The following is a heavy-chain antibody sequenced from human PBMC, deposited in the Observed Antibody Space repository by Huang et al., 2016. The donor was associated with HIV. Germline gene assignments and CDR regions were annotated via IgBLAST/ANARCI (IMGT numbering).Heavy chain of an antibody. D-gene: IGHD3-10*01. CDR1: GFPFTTNY. CDR3: AREMMVRGVSVPITDGYFYYGMDV. J-gene: IGHJ6*02. Sequence: VQLVESGGALVQPGGSLSLSCAASGFPFTTNYMNGVRQAPGKGLGWGSTIDSGDKPSHADSVKGRFTVSRDNSKNTMYLQMNSLRVEDTATYYCAREMMVRGVSVPITDGYFYYGMDVWGHGTTVSVSS. V-gene: IGHV3-53*01. CDR2: IDSGDKP.